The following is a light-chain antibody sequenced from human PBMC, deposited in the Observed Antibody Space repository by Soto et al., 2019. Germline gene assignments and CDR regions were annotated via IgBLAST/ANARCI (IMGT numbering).Light chain of an antibody. CDR3: HQYNFWPT. CDR2: GTS. Sequence: EIVKTQSPATLSESPGERATLSCRASQSVSSNLAWYQQKPGQSPRRLIYGTSTRATGIPARFSGSGSGTEFTLTISSLQSEDFAVYYCHQYNFWPTFGQGTKVDIK. V-gene: IGKV3-15*01. J-gene: IGKJ1*01. CDR1: QSVSSN.